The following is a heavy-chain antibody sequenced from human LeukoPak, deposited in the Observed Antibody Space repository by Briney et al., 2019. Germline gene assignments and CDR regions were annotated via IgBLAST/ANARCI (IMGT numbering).Heavy chain of an antibody. D-gene: IGHD6-13*01. J-gene: IGHJ3*02. CDR2: ISGSGGST. V-gene: IGHV3-23*01. CDR1: GFTFTSYG. CDR3: AKVRIAAAGTSAFDI. Sequence: GGTLRLSCAASGFTFTSYGMSWVRQAPGKGMEWVSAISGSGGSTDYADSVKGRFTISRDNSKNTLYLQMNSLRAEDTAVYYCAKVRIAAAGTSAFDIWGQGTMVTVSS.